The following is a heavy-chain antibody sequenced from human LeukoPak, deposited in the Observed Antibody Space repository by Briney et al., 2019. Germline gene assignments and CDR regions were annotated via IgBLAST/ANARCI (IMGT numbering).Heavy chain of an antibody. CDR1: GGSFSGYY. Sequence: TPSETLSLTCAVYGGSFSGYYWSWIRQPPGKGLEWIGEINHSGSTNYNPSLKSRVTISVDTSKNQFSLKLSSVTAADTAVYYCARGHRITIFGVVIIVGNWFDPWGQGTLVTVSS. V-gene: IGHV4-34*01. D-gene: IGHD3-3*01. J-gene: IGHJ5*02. CDR3: ARGHRITIFGVVIIVGNWFDP. CDR2: INHSGST.